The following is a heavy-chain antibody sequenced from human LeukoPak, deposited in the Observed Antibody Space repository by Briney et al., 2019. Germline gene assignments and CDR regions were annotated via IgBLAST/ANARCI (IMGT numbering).Heavy chain of an antibody. CDR3: ARDPRWQQLPSYYYYYYMDV. J-gene: IGHJ6*03. Sequence: ASVKVSCKASGYTFTSYAMNWVRQAPGQGLEWMGWINTNTGNPTYAQGFTGRFVFSLDTSVSTAYLQISSLKAEDTAVYYCARDPRWQQLPSYYYYYYMDVWGKGTTVTVSS. CDR1: GYTFTSYA. V-gene: IGHV7-4-1*02. CDR2: INTNTGNP. D-gene: IGHD6-13*01.